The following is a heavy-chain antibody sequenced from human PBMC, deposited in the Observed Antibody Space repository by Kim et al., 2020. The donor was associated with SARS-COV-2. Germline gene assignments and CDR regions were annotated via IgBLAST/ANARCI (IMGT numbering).Heavy chain of an antibody. V-gene: IGHV4-34*01. D-gene: IGHD3-22*01. CDR3: ASRGTYYYDSTT. J-gene: IGHJ5*02. Sequence: NSNPSLKSRVTISVDTSKNQFSLKLSSVTAADTAVYYCASRGTYYYDSTTWGQGTLVTVSS.